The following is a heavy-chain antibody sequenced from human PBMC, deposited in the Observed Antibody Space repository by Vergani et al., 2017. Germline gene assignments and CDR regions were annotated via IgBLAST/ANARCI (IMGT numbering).Heavy chain of an antibody. CDR3: ANSWCGYDSTRCLDFDY. J-gene: IGHJ4*02. CDR2: ISGSGGST. V-gene: IGHV3-23*01. Sequence: EVQLLESGGGLVQPGGSLRLSCAASGFTFSSYAMSWVRQAPGKGLEWVSAISGSGGSTYYADSLKGRFTISRDNSKNTLYLQMNSLRAEDTAVYYCANSWCGYDSTRCLDFDYWGQGTLVTVSS. D-gene: IGHD5-12*01. CDR1: GFTFSSYA.